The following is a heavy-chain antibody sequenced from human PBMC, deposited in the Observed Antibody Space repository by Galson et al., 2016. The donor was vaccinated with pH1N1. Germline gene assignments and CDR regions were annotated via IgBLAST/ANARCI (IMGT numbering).Heavy chain of an antibody. J-gene: IGHJ2*01. CDR3: ARYAVTYYYDSSGYPDWYFDL. V-gene: IGHV5-51*03. CDR2: IYPGDSDT. D-gene: IGHD3-22*01. CDR1: GSSFTSYW. Sequence: QSGAEVKKPGESLKISCKGSGSSFTSYWIGWVRQMPGKGLEWMGIIYPGDSDTRYSPSFQGQVTISADMSTSTAYLRWSSLKASDTAISYCARYAVTYYYDSSGYPDWYFDLWGRGTLVTVSS.